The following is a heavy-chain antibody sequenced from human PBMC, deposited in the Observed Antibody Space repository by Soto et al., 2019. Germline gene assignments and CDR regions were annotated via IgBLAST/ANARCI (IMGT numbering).Heavy chain of an antibody. CDR2: INAGNGNT. CDR3: ARGGYCISTSCYGSYNWFDP. V-gene: IGHV1-3*01. CDR1: GYTFTSYA. Sequence: ASVKVSCKASGYTFTSYAMHWVRQAPGQRLEWMGWINAGNGNTKYSQKFQGRVTITRDTSASTAYMELSSLRSEDTAVYYCARGGYCISTSCYGSYNWFDPWGQGTLVTVSS. D-gene: IGHD2-2*03. J-gene: IGHJ5*02.